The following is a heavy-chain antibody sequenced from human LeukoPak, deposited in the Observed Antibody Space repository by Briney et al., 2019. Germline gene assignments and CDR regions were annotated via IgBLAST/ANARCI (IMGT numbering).Heavy chain of an antibody. J-gene: IGHJ4*02. Sequence: GGSLRLSCAASGFTVSSNYMSWDRQAPGKGLEWVSVIYSGGSTYYADSVKGRFTISRDNSKNTLYLQMNSLRAEDTAVYYCASSQWGSFGELFPFDYWGQGTLVTVSS. V-gene: IGHV3-53*01. CDR1: GFTVSSNY. D-gene: IGHD3-10*01. CDR3: ASSQWGSFGELFPFDY. CDR2: IYSGGST.